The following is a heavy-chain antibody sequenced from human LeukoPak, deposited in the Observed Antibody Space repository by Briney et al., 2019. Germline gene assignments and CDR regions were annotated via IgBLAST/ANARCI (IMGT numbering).Heavy chain of an antibody. D-gene: IGHD3-10*01. CDR2: ISSSGSTI. V-gene: IGHV3-48*03. J-gene: IGHJ4*02. Sequence: PGGSLRLSCAASGFTFSSYEMTWVRQAPGKGLEWVSYISSSGSTIYCADSVKGRFTISRDNAKNSLYLQMNSLRAEDTAVYYCARDGISYGSGSYYTFSDYWGQGTLVTVSS. CDR1: GFTFSSYE. CDR3: ARDGISYGSGSYYTFSDY.